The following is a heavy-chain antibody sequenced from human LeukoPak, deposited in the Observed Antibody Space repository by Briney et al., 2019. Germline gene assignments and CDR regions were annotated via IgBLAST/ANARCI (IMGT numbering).Heavy chain of an antibody. CDR2: ISSNGGST. J-gene: IGHJ5*02. D-gene: IGHD4-17*01. CDR1: GFTFSSYA. Sequence: PGGSLRLSCAASGFTFSSYAMHWVRQAPGKGLEYVSAISSNGGSTYYANSVKGRFTISRDNSKNTLYLQMGSLRAEDMAVYYCARARTTVTIGWFDPWGQGTLVTVSS. V-gene: IGHV3-64*01. CDR3: ARARTTVTIGWFDP.